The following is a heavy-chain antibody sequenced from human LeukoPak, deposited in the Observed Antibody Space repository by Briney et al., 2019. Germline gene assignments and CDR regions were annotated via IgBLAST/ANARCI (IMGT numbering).Heavy chain of an antibody. CDR3: ARKLLRADYYYIDV. CDR1: GFTFSSYS. CDR2: ISSSSSPI. D-gene: IGHD4-23*01. J-gene: IGHJ6*03. V-gene: IGHV3-48*01. Sequence: GGSLRLSCAASGFTFSSYSMSWVRQAPGKGLEWVAYISSSSSPIYYADFVKGRFTISRDNAKSSLYLEMNSLTAEDTAVYYCARKLLRADYYYIDVWGKGTTVTVSS.